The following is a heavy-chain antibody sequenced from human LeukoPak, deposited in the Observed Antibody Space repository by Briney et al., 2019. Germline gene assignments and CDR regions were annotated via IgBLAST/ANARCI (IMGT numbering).Heavy chain of an antibody. CDR1: GGSISNYY. CDR3: ARSYGSGSSAGY. CDR2: IYYSGST. Sequence: SETLSLICTVSGGSISNYYWSWIRQPPGKGLEWIGYIYYSGSTNYNPSLKSRVTISVDTSKNQFSLKLSSVTAADTAVYYCARSYGSGSSAGYWGQGTLVTVSS. V-gene: IGHV4-59*08. J-gene: IGHJ4*02. D-gene: IGHD3-10*01.